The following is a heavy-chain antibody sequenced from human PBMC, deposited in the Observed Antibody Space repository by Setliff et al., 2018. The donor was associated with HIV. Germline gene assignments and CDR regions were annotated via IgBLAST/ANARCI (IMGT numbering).Heavy chain of an antibody. J-gene: IGHJ4*02. CDR1: GASINHSTYY. CDR3: TRLALGN. D-gene: IGHD3-3*02. Sequence: SETLSLTCAVSGASINHSTYYLGWIRQPSGKGLEWIGDIHYSGNTHYNPSLKSRVTISVDTSKNQFSLKLNSVSPTDTAVYYCTRLALGNWGQGTLVTVSS. V-gene: IGHV4-39*01. CDR2: IHYSGNT.